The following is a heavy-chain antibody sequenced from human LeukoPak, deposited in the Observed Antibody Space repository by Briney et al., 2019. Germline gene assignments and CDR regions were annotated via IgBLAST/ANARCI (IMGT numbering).Heavy chain of an antibody. CDR2: IYSGGST. CDR1: AFTVSTYY. D-gene: IGHD2-2*01. Sequence: GRSLRLSCAASAFTVSTYYMTWVRQHPRKGLECVSAIYSGGSTYYADSVKSRFTVSRDNSKNTLYLQMNSLIAEDTAMYYCARGLGYCTSTTCLLPFDYWGQGTLVTVSS. V-gene: IGHV3-53*03. CDR3: ARGLGYCTSTTCLLPFDY. J-gene: IGHJ4*02.